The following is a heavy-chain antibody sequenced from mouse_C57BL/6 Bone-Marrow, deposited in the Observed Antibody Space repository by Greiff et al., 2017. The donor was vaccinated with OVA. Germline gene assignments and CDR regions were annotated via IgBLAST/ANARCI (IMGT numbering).Heavy chain of an antibody. CDR3: ATYYGSSYGYFDV. D-gene: IGHD1-1*01. J-gene: IGHJ1*03. CDR1: GFTFSSYG. V-gene: IGHV5-6*01. Sequence: VQLKESGGDLVKPGGSLKLSCAASGFTFSSYGMSWVRQTPDKRLEWVATISSGGSYTYYPDSVKGRFTISRDNAKNTLYLQMSSLKSEDTAMYDCATYYGSSYGYFDVWGTGTTVTVSS. CDR2: ISSGGSYT.